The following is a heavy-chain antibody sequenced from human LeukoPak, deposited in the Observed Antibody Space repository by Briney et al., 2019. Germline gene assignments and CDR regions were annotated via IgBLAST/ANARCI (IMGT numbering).Heavy chain of an antibody. CDR1: GYSFTSYX. V-gene: IGHV5-51*01. J-gene: IGHJ4*02. CDR3: ARHVGGYCSSTSCFLDY. D-gene: IGHD2-2*03. Sequence: PGESLXXSCKGSGYSFTSYXIGWVRXMXGKGLEWMXIXYPGDSDTRYSPSFQGQVTISADKSISTAYLQWSSLKASDTAMYYCARHVGGYCSSTSCFLDYWGQGALVTVSS. CDR2: XYPGDSDT.